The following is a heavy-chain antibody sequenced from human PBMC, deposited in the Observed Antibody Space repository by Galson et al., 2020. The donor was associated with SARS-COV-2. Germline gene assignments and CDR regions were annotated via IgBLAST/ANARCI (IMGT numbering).Heavy chain of an antibody. CDR2: IDPKSGDT. J-gene: IGHJ4*02. V-gene: IGHV1-2*02. CDR1: GYTFTGFY. Sequence: ASVKVSCKASGYTFTGFYIHWVRQAPGQGLEWMGWIDPKSGDTNFAQKFQGRVTMTRDTPISTAYMELRSLRSDDTAVYYCAKTFYYGLGSYSFLDFWGQGTLVTVSS. D-gene: IGHD3-10*01. CDR3: AKTFYYGLGSYSFLDF.